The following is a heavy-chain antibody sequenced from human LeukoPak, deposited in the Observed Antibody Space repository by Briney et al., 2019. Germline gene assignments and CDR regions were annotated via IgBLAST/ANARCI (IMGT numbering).Heavy chain of an antibody. V-gene: IGHV3-30-3*01. J-gene: IGHJ4*02. D-gene: IGHD4-17*01. Sequence: QPGGSLRLSCAASGFTFSSYAMHWVRQAPGKGLEWVAVISYDGSNKYYADSVKGRFTISRDNSKNTLYLQMNSLRAEDTAVYYCARSLDYEGGYWGQGTLVTVSS. CDR3: ARSLDYEGGY. CDR1: GFTFSSYA. CDR2: ISYDGSNK.